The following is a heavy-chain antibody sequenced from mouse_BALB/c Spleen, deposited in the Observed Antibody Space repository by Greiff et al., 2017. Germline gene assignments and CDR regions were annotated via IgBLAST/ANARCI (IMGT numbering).Heavy chain of an antibody. J-gene: IGHJ4*01. CDR2: IYPSDSYT. D-gene: IGHD1-1*01. CDR1: GYTFTSYW. V-gene: IGHV1-69*02. CDR3: TRSTTVVAMDY. Sequence: QVQLKESGAELVRPGASVKLSCKASGYTFTSYWINWVKQRPGQGLEWIGNIYPSDSYTNYNQKFKDKATLTVDKSSSTAYMQLSSPTSEDSAVYYCTRSTTVVAMDYWGQGTSVTVSS.